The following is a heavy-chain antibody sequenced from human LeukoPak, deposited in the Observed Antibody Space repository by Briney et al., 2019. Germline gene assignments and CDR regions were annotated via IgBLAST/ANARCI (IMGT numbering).Heavy chain of an antibody. CDR3: ARSLTEWLSSDY. D-gene: IGHD3-3*01. J-gene: IGHJ4*02. CDR2: INGDGSST. V-gene: IGHV3-74*01. CDR1: GFTFSNYW. Sequence: GSLRLSCAASGFTFSNYWMHWVRQAPGKGLVWVSRINGDGSSTTYADFVKGRFTISRDNAKNTLSLQMNSLTAEDTAVYYCARSLTEWLSSDYWGQGTLVTVSS.